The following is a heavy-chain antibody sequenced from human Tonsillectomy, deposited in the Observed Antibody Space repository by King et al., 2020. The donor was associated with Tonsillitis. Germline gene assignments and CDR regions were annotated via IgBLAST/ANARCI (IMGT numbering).Heavy chain of an antibody. D-gene: IGHD3-16*01. V-gene: IGHV4-39*01. CDR1: GGSISSSSYY. Sequence: QLQESGPGLVKPSETLSLTCTVSGGSISSSSYYWGWIRQPPGKGLEWIGSISYSGSTYYNPSLKSRVTISVDTSKNQFSLKMSSVTAADTAVYYCARQYDYGPPYYYYYYMDVWGKGTTVTVSS. CDR2: ISYSGST. CDR3: ARQYDYGPPYYYYYYMDV. J-gene: IGHJ6*03.